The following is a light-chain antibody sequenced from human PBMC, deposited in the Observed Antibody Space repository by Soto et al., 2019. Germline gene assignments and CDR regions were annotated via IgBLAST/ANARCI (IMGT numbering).Light chain of an antibody. Sequence: EIVMTQSPATLSVSPGERATLSCRASQSVSSNLAWYQQKPGQAPRLLIYGASTRATGVPARFSGSGSGTQFTLTISSLQSEDFAVYYCQQRHAWPLTVGQGTRLEIK. V-gene: IGKV3-15*01. J-gene: IGKJ5*01. CDR1: QSVSSN. CDR3: QQRHAWPLT. CDR2: GAS.